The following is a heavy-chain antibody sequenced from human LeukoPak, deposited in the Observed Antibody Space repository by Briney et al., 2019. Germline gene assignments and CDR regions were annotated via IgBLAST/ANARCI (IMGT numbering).Heavy chain of an antibody. CDR1: GYTFTSYY. D-gene: IGHD6-6*01. V-gene: IGHV1-46*01. J-gene: IGHJ5*02. Sequence: ASVKVSFKASGYTFTSYYMHWVRQAPGQGLEWMGIINPSGGSTSYAQKFQGRVTMTRDTSISTAYMELSRLRSDDTAVYYCARSSIAARRFDPWGQGTLVTVSS. CDR2: INPSGGST. CDR3: ARSSIAARRFDP.